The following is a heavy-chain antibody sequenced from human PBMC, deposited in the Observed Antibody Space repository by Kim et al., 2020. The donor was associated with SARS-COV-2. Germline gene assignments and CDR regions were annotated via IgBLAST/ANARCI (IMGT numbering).Heavy chain of an antibody. J-gene: IGHJ5*02. CDR3: ADPGSGA. Sequence: TGGGTYYADAVKGRFTNSRDNSKNTLYLQMNTLRAEDTARYYCADPGSGAWGQGTLVTVSS. V-gene: IGHV3-23*01. D-gene: IGHD3-10*01. CDR2: TGGGT.